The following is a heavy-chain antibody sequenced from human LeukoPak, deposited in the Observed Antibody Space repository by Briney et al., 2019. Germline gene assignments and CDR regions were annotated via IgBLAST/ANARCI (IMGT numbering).Heavy chain of an antibody. J-gene: IGHJ5*02. V-gene: IGHV4-4*09. CDR2: IYTSGST. Sequence: PSETLSLTCTVSGGSISSYYWSWIRQPPGKGLEWIGYIYTSGSTNYNPSLKSRVTMSVDTSKNQFSLRLSSVTAADTAVYHCARVGRGIRGVSEWFDPWGQGTLVTVSS. D-gene: IGHD3-10*01. CDR3: ARVGRGIRGVSEWFDP. CDR1: GGSISSYY.